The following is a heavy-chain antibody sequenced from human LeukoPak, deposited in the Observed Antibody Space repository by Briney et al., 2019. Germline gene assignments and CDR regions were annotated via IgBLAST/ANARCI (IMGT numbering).Heavy chain of an antibody. Sequence: SVKVSCKASGGTFSSYAISWVRQAPGQGLEWMGGIIPIFGTANYAQKFQGRVTMTTDTSTSTAYMELRSLRSDDTAVYYCARDVMPEDGYCSSTSCPVFDYWGQGTLVTVSS. D-gene: IGHD2-2*03. CDR3: ARDVMPEDGYCSSTSCPVFDY. CDR2: IIPIFGTA. CDR1: GGTFSSYA. J-gene: IGHJ4*02. V-gene: IGHV1-69*05.